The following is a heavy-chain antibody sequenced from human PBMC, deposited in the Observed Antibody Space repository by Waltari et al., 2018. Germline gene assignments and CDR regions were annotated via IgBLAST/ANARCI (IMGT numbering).Heavy chain of an antibody. V-gene: IGHV1-2*04. D-gene: IGHD2-8*01. Sequence: QVQLVQSGAEVTRPGSSVKVSGKPSGYTFTDYHIHWVRQAPGQGLEWMGWINPKSGATYYAQTFQGWVTMTRDTSTSTVFMELSSLKSDDTAVYYCARRSCNGECYAPYIYWGQGTLVTVSS. CDR1: GYTFTDYH. CDR3: ARRSCNGECYAPYIY. J-gene: IGHJ4*02. CDR2: INPKSGAT.